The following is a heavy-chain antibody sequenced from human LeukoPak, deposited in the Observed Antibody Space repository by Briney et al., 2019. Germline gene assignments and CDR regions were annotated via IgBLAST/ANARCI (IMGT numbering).Heavy chain of an antibody. J-gene: IGHJ3*02. CDR1: GGTFSSYA. V-gene: IGHV1-69*13. CDR3: ARGSRPHYDFWSGPLDAFDI. D-gene: IGHD3-3*01. CDR2: IIPIFGTA. Sequence: SVKVSCKASGGTFSSYAISWVRQAPGQELEWMGGIIPIFGTANYAQKFQGRVTITADESTSTAYMELSSLRSEDTAVYYCARGSRPHYDFWSGPLDAFDIWGQGTMVTVSS.